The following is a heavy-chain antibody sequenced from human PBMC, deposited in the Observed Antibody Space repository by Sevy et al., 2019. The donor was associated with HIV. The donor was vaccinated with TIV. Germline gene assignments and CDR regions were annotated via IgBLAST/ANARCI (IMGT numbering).Heavy chain of an antibody. V-gene: IGHV1-24*01. CDR1: GHTLNQLS. CDR2: FDPEDGET. CDR3: ASAREYYEDNSGYFDY. Sequence: ASVKVSCKVSGHTLNQLSMHWVRQAPGKGLEWMGRFDPEDGETIYAQRFQGRFTMTEDTSTDTAYMHLSSLRSEDKAVYYCASAREYYEDNSGYFDYWGQGTLVTVSS. J-gene: IGHJ4*02. D-gene: IGHD3-22*01.